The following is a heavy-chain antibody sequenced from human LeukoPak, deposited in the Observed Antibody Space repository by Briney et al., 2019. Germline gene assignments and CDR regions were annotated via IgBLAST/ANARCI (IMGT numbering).Heavy chain of an antibody. J-gene: IGHJ6*04. D-gene: IGHD2-2*01. CDR1: GFTFSNAW. V-gene: IGHV3-15*01. Sequence: PGGSLRLSCAASGFTFSNAWMSWVRQAPGTGLEWVGRIKSKTDGGTTDYAAPVKGRFTISRDDSKNTLYLQMNSLKTEDTAVYYCTTGYCSSTSCYPVEYGMDVWGKGTTVTVSS. CDR2: IKSKTDGGTT. CDR3: TTGYCSSTSCYPVEYGMDV.